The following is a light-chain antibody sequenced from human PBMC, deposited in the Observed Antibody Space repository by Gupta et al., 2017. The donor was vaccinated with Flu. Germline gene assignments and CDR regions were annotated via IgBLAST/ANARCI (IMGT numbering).Light chain of an antibody. CDR2: EAS. Sequence: DIQMTQSPSTLSASVGDRITITCRASENISSWLAWYQQKPGKPPKLLISEASRLQYGVPSRFSGSGSRTEFTLTINSRQPDDFATYYCQQKDSSPVTFGQGTKVETK. J-gene: IGKJ1*01. CDR3: QQKDSSPVT. CDR1: ENISSW. V-gene: IGKV1-5*03.